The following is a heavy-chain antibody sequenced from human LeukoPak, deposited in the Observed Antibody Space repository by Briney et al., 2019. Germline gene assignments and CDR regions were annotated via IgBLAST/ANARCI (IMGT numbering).Heavy chain of an antibody. V-gene: IGHV3-23*01. CDR1: GLTLNSYA. J-gene: IGHJ5*02. Sequence: GGSLRLSCAPSGLTLNSYAMSWVRQAPGKGLEWVSANIGSGGSTYYADSVKGRFTISRENSKNTLYLQMNSLRAEDTAVYYCAKDPRGVIPRGWFDPWGQGTLVTVSS. CDR3: AKDPRGVIPRGWFDP. D-gene: IGHD3-10*01. CDR2: NIGSGGST.